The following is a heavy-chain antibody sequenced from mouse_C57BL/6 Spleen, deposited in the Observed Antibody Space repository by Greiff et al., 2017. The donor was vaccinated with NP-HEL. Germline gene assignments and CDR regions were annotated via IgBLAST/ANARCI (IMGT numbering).Heavy chain of an antibody. V-gene: IGHV5-9*01. CDR2: ISGGGGNT. Sequence: EVNVVESGGGLVKPGGSLKLSCAASGFTFSSYTMSWVRQTPEKRLEWVATISGGGGNTYYPDSVKGRFTISRDNAKNTLYLPMSRLRSVDTALYYCARRVYYGSSYWYFDVWGTGTTVTVSS. CDR3: ARRVYYGSSYWYFDV. J-gene: IGHJ1*03. CDR1: GFTFSSYT. D-gene: IGHD1-1*01.